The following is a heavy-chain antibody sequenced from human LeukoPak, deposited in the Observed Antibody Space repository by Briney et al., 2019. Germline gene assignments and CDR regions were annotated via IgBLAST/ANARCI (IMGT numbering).Heavy chain of an antibody. CDR3: AGARFRLWDY. CDR2: INHSGST. CDR1: GGSISSGDYY. V-gene: IGHV4-39*07. J-gene: IGHJ4*02. Sequence: SETLSLTCTVSGGSISSGDYYWSWIRQPPGKGLEWIGEINHSGSTNYNPSLKSRVTISVDTSKNQFSLKLSSVTAADTAVYYCAGARFRLWDYWGQGTLVTVSS. D-gene: IGHD5-18*01.